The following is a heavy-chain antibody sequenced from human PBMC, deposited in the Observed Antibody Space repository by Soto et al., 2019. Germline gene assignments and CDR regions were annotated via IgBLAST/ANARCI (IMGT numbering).Heavy chain of an antibody. J-gene: IGHJ5*02. CDR2: INHSGST. D-gene: IGHD2-15*01. CDR1: GGSFSGYY. Sequence: SETLSLTCAVYGGSFSGYYWSWIRQPPGKGLEWIGEINHSGSTNYNPSLKSRVTISVDTSKNQFSLKLSSVTAADTAVYYCARVTRGYCSGGSCYPNWFDPWGQGTLVTVSS. V-gene: IGHV4-34*01. CDR3: ARVTRGYCSGGSCYPNWFDP.